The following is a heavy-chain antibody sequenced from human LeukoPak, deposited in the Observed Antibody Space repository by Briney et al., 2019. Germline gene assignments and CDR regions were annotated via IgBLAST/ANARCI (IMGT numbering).Heavy chain of an antibody. J-gene: IGHJ4*02. CDR3: AKTSQSGYFDY. Sequence: GGSLRLSCAASGFTFSDYYMSWIRQAPGKGLEWVSYISSSGSTIYYADSVKGRFTISRDNAKNSLYLQMNSLRAEDTAVYYCAKTSQSGYFDYWGQGTLITVSS. D-gene: IGHD3-3*01. CDR2: ISSSGSTI. V-gene: IGHV3-11*01. CDR1: GFTFSDYY.